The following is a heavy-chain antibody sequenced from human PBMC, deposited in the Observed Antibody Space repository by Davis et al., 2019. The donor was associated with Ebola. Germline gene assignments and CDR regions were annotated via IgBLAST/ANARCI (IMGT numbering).Heavy chain of an antibody. J-gene: IGHJ6*02. CDR2: INAGNGNT. CDR1: GYTSTNYA. Sequence: AASVKVSCKASGYTSTNYAMHWVRQAPGQGLEWMGWINAGNGNTKYSQKFQGRVTITRDTSASTAYMELSSLRSEDTAVYYCARGRIAARLYYYGMDVWGQGTTVTVSS. V-gene: IGHV1-3*01. D-gene: IGHD6-6*01. CDR3: ARGRIAARLYYYGMDV.